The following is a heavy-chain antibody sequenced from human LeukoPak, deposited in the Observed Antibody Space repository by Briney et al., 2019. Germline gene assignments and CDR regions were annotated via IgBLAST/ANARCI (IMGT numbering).Heavy chain of an antibody. CDR1: GYTFTGYN. CDR3: ARGRMGGGNDY. Sequence: ASVKVSCKASGYTFTGYNMHWVRQAPGQGLEWIGWIDPNSGGTNYAQKFQGRVTMTRDTSISTAYMELSSLRSDDTAVYYCARGRMGGGNDYWGQGTLVTVSS. V-gene: IGHV1-2*02. J-gene: IGHJ4*02. D-gene: IGHD2-15*01. CDR2: IDPNSGGT.